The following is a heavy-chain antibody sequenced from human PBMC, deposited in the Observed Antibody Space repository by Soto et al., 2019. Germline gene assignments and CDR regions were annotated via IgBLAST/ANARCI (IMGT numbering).Heavy chain of an antibody. J-gene: IGHJ1*01. CDR1: GFTFSSYA. D-gene: IGHD4-17*01. V-gene: IGHV3-23*01. Sequence: EVQLLESGGGLVQPGGSLRLSCAASGFTFSSYAMSWVRQAPGKGLEWVSAISGRGGRTYYADSVKGRFTISRDNTKNTLYLQMNSLRAEDTAVYYCAKDGTVPNEYFQHWGQGTLVTVSS. CDR2: ISGRGGRT. CDR3: AKDGTVPNEYFQH.